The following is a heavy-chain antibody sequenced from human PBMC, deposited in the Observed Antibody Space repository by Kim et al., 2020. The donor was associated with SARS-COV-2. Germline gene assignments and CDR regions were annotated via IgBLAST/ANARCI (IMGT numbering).Heavy chain of an antibody. D-gene: IGHD6-19*01. J-gene: IGHJ4*02. V-gene: IGHV1-46*01. Sequence: ASVKVSCKASGYTFTTYYMHWVRQAPGHGLEWLGVINPGGGGTTYAQNFRGRVSMTRDTSTSTVFMELSSLRSEDTGMYYCARAGGYSSGRDFWGQGTLVTVSS. CDR1: GYTFTTYY. CDR2: INPGGGGT. CDR3: ARAGGYSSGRDF.